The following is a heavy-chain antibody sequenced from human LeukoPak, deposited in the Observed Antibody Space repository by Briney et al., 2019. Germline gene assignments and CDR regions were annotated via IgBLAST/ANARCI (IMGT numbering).Heavy chain of an antibody. Sequence: GRSLRLSCAASGFTFDDHAMHWVRQAPGKGLEWVSVIGWNSGGIDYADSVKGRFTISRDNPKNSLYLQMNSPRAEDTALYYCAKAGTVPFFDCWGQGTLVTVSS. CDR3: AKAGTVPFFDC. CDR2: IGWNSGGI. V-gene: IGHV3-9*01. D-gene: IGHD6-13*01. CDR1: GFTFDDHA. J-gene: IGHJ4*02.